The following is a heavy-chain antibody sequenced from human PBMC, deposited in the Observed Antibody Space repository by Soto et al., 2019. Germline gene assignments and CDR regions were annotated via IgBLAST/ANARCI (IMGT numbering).Heavy chain of an antibody. CDR2: LGAADDP. J-gene: IGHJ3*02. CDR3: GVNNYETTAGAFDM. D-gene: IGHD3-22*01. CDR1: AFTLSAYD. V-gene: IGHV3-13*05. Sequence: GGSLRLSCAASAFTLSAYDMHWVRQPNGKGLEWVSALGAADDPYYLGSVKGRFTISRDNSKDTLHLQMNSLRADDTAVYYCGVNNYETTAGAFDMWGQGTMVTVSS.